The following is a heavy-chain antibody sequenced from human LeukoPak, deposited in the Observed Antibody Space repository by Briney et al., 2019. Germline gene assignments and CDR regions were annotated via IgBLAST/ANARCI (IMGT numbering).Heavy chain of an antibody. CDR2: ISSGSSYI. V-gene: IGHV3-21*01. CDR3: ARGVSIAAADMKYYYYYMDV. Sequence: KAGGSLRLSCAASGFTFSSYNMNWVRQAPGKGLEWVSSISSGSSYIHYADSVKGRFTISRDNAKNSLFLQMDSLRAEDTAVYYCARGVSIAAADMKYYYYYMDVWGKGTTVTISS. J-gene: IGHJ6*03. D-gene: IGHD6-13*01. CDR1: GFTFSSYN.